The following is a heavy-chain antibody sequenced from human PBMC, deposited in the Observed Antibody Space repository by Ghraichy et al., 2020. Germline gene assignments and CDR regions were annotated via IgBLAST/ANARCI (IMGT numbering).Heavy chain of an antibody. J-gene: IGHJ6*02. D-gene: IGHD2-2*01. CDR2: ISSSSITI. CDR3: ARDRYCSSTSCSYGRDV. CDR1: GFTFSIYS. Sequence: GGSLRLSCAASGFTFSIYSMNWVRQAPGKGLEWVSHISSSSITIYYADSVKGRFTISRDNAKNSLYLQMNSLRDEDTAVYYCARDRYCSSTSCSYGRDVWGQGTTVTVSS. V-gene: IGHV3-48*02.